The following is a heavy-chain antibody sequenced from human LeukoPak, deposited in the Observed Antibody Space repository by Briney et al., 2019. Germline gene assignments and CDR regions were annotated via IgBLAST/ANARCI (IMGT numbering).Heavy chain of an antibody. CDR3: AKDLSPGTYDY. D-gene: IGHD1-1*01. CDR2: ISGSGGST. Sequence: GGSLRLSCAASGFTFSSYAMSWVRQAPGKGLELASAISGSGGSTYYADSVKGRFTISRDNSKNTLYLQMNSLRAEDTAVYYCAKDLSPGTYDYWGQGTLVTVSS. J-gene: IGHJ4*02. CDR1: GFTFSSYA. V-gene: IGHV3-23*01.